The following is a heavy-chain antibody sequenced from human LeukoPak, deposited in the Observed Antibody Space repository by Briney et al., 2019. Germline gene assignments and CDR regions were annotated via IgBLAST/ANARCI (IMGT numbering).Heavy chain of an antibody. V-gene: IGHV1-24*01. Sequence: ASVKVSRKVSGYTLTELSMHWVRQAPGKGLEWMGGFDPEDGETIYAQKFQGRVTMTEDTSTDTAYMELSSLRSEDTAVHYCATRVSITMIVVELEYYFDYWGQGTLVTVSS. CDR1: GYTLTELS. D-gene: IGHD3-22*01. J-gene: IGHJ4*02. CDR3: ATRVSITMIVVELEYYFDY. CDR2: FDPEDGET.